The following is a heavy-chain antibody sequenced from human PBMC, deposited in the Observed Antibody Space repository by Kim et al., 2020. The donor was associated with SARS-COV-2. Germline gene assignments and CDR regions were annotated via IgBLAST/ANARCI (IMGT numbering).Heavy chain of an antibody. CDR2: ISAYNGNT. CDR1: GYTFTSYG. J-gene: IGHJ4*02. Sequence: ASVKVSCKASGYTFTSYGISWVRQAPGQGLEWMGWISAYNGNTNYAQKLQGRVTMTTDTSTSTAYMELRSLRSDDTAVYYCARDTITFGGVIANSPFDYWGQGTLVTVSS. D-gene: IGHD3-16*02. CDR3: ARDTITFGGVIANSPFDY. V-gene: IGHV1-18*01.